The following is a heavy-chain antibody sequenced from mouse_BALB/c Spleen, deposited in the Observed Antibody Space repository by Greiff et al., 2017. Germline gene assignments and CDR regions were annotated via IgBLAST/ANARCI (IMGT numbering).Heavy chain of an antibody. V-gene: IGHV1S56*01. Sequence: QVQLKQSGPELVKPGASVRISCKASGYTFTSYYIHWVKQRPGQGLEWIGWIYPGNVNTKYNEKFKGKATLTADKSSSTAYMQLSSLTSEDSAVYFCARNLLNYGNPFDVWGAGTTVTVSS. J-gene: IGHJ1*01. CDR1: GYTFTSYY. D-gene: IGHD2-1*01. CDR2: IYPGNVNT. CDR3: ARNLLNYGNPFDV.